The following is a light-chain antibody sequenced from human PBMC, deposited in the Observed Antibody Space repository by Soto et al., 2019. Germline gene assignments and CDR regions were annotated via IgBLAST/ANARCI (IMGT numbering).Light chain of an antibody. Sequence: QSVLTQPASVSRSPGQSITISCTGTSSDVGGYNYVSWYQQHPGKAPKLMIFEVSSRPSGVSYRFSGSKSGNTASLTISGLQAEDEADYYCSSYTSSSTLYVFGSGTKLTVL. V-gene: IGLV2-14*01. CDR3: SSYTSSSTLYV. CDR2: EVS. CDR1: SSDVGGYNY. J-gene: IGLJ1*01.